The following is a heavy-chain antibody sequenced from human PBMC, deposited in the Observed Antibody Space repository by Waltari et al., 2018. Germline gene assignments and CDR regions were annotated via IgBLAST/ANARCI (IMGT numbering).Heavy chain of an antibody. Sequence: EVQLVESGGGLVQPGGSLRLSCAAHGSTFSTYGMRGVRQAPGKGLEWVANIKQDGSEKYYVDSVKGRFTISRDNTNNSLYLQMNSLRAEDTAVYYCARVREDFWSGFYHWGQGALVTVSS. CDR3: ARVREDFWSGFYH. J-gene: IGHJ4*02. D-gene: IGHD3-3*01. V-gene: IGHV3-7*01. CDR2: IKQDGSEK. CDR1: GSTFSTYG.